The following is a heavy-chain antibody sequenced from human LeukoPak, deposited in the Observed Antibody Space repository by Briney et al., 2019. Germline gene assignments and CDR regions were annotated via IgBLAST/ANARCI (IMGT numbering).Heavy chain of an antibody. V-gene: IGHV3-23*01. Sequence: GSLRLSCAASGFTFSSYAMSWVRQAPGKGLEWVSAISGSGGSTYYADSVKGRFTISRDNSKNTLYLQMNSLRSEDTAVYYCATLSLDVPAGNKGAFDYWGQGTLVTVSS. CDR2: ISGSGGST. J-gene: IGHJ4*02. D-gene: IGHD2-2*01. CDR1: GFTFSSYA. CDR3: ATLSLDVPAGNKGAFDY.